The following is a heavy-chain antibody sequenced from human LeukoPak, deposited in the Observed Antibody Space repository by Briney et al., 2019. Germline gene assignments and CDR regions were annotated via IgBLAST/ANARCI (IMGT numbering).Heavy chain of an antibody. CDR2: IYHSGST. V-gene: IGHV4-30-2*01. D-gene: IGHD3-10*01. J-gene: IGHJ4*02. Sequence: PSETLSLTCAVSGGSISSGGYSWSWIRQPPGKGLEWIGYIYHSGSTYYNPSLKSRVTISVDRSKNQFSLKLSSVTAVDTAVYYCARGAPYYGSGSYFDYWGQGTLVTVSS. CDR3: ARGAPYYGSGSYFDY. CDR1: GGSISSGGYS.